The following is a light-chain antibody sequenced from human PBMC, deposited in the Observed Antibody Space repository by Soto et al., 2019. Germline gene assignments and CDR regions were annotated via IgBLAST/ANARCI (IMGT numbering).Light chain of an antibody. CDR1: QSVNNY. CDR3: QQRSNWPPNT. CDR2: DAS. V-gene: IGKV3-11*01. Sequence: EIVLTQSPATLSLSPGERATLSCRASQSVNNYLAWYQQRPGQAPRLLIYDASNRATGIPARFSGSGSGTVFTLTISSLEPVDFAVYYCQQRSNWPPNTFGQGTRLEIK. J-gene: IGKJ5*01.